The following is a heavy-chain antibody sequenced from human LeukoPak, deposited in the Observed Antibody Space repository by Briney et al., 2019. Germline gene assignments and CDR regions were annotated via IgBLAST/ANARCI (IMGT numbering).Heavy chain of an antibody. CDR1: GFSVSTSG. CDR3: AQGYSSGWYPH. D-gene: IGHD6-19*01. CDR2: ISVDGESA. Sequence: GGSLRLSCTVSGFSVSTSGMSWVRQAQGKGLQTISAISVDGESAYYADSVKGRFTISRDNSKNTRYLQMNSLRVEDTAVYYCAQGYSSGWYPHWGQGSLVSVSS. V-gene: IGHV3-23*01. J-gene: IGHJ4*02.